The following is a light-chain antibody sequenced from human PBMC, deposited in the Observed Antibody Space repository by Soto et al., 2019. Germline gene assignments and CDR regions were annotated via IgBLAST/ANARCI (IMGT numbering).Light chain of an antibody. Sequence: NFMPTQPHSVSESPGKTVTISCTGSSGSIATNYVQWYQQRPGSAPTTVIYENNQRPSGVPDRLSGSIDSSSNSASLTISGLKTEDEADYYCQSYDSSNVVFGGGTKVTVL. J-gene: IGLJ2*01. V-gene: IGLV6-57*02. CDR2: ENN. CDR1: SGSIATNY. CDR3: QSYDSSNVV.